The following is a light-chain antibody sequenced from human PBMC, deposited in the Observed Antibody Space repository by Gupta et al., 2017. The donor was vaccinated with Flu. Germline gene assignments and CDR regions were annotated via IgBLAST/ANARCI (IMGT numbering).Light chain of an antibody. V-gene: IGLV1-44*01. Sequence: QSVLTQSPSASGPPGQRVTISCSGSSSNIGSNSVNWYQQFPGSAPKLLIYANNQRPSGVPDRFSGSKSGTSASLAISGLQSEDDADYYCTTWDDSLNCVVFGGRTKLTVL. CDR1: SSNIGSNS. CDR3: TTWDDSLNCVV. CDR2: ANN. J-gene: IGLJ3*02.